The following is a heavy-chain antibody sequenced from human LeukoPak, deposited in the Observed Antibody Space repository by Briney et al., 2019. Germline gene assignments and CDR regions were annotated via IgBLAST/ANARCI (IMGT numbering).Heavy chain of an antibody. CDR2: INPTGGST. V-gene: IGHV1-46*01. CDR1: GYTFTSYY. Sequence: ASVKVSCKASGYTFTSYYMHWVRQAPGQGLEWMGVINPTGGSTTYAPKFQGRVTMTRDTSTSTVYMELSSVRSEDTAVYYCAREFSIRNGYNEVAQKCHDYWGQGTLVSVSS. D-gene: IGHD5-24*01. J-gene: IGHJ4*02. CDR3: AREFSIRNGYNEVAQKCHDY.